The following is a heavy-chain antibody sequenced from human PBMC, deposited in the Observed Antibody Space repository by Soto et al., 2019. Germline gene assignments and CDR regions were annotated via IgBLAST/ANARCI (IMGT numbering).Heavy chain of an antibody. J-gene: IGHJ6*02. CDR3: ARAEGGHSSSWYLLAYYGMDV. V-gene: IGHV3-30-3*01. D-gene: IGHD6-13*01. CDR2: ISYDGSNK. Sequence: LRLSCAASGFTFSSYAMHWVRQAPGKGLEWVAVISYDGSNKYYADSVKGRFTISRGNSKNTLYQQMNSLRAEDTAVYYCARAEGGHSSSWYLLAYYGMDVWGQGTTVTVSS. CDR1: GFTFSSYA.